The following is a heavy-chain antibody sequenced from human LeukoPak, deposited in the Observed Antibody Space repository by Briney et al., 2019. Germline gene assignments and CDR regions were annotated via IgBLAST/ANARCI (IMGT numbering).Heavy chain of an antibody. V-gene: IGHV3-33*08. D-gene: IGHD6-19*01. J-gene: IGHJ4*02. CDR3: AREGSSGWPIDY. CDR1: GFTFSSYS. Sequence: GGSLRLSCAASGFTFSSYSMNWVRQAPGKGLEWVAVIWYDGSNKYYADSVKGRFTISRDNSKNTLYLQMNSLRAEDTAVYYCAREGSSGWPIDYWGQGTLVTVSS. CDR2: IWYDGSNK.